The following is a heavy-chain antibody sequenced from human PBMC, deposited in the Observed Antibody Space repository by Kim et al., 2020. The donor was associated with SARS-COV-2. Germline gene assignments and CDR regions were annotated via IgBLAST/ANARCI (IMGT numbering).Heavy chain of an antibody. V-gene: IGHV4-59*01. J-gene: IGHJ3*02. CDR3: ARVGARTFGAFDI. Sequence: SNPSLRSQVTISVDTSKHQFSLKLSSVTAADTAVYYCARVGARTFGAFDIWGQGTMVTVSS. D-gene: IGHD3-16*01.